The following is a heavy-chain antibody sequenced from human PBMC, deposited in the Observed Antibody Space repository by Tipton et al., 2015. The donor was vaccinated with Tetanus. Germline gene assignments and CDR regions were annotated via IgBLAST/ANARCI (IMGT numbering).Heavy chain of an antibody. CDR1: GGSIDTGDYY. J-gene: IGHJ4*02. Sequence: TLSLTCTVSGGSIDTGDYYWSWIRQPPGKGLEWIGYIYYTGSTYSNPSLMSRVSISIDTSKNQFSLRLSSVTAADTAVYYCSSSPGNHYLAFFDYWGRGTLVTVSS. D-gene: IGHD2/OR15-2a*01. V-gene: IGHV4-30-4*08. CDR2: IYYTGST. CDR3: SSSPGNHYLAFFDY.